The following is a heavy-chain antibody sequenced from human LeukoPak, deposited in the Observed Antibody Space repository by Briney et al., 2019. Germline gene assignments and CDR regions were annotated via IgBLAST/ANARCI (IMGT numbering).Heavy chain of an antibody. CDR1: GYTFAAYY. Sequence: ASVKVSCKASGYTFAAYYMHWVRQAPGQGLEWMGWINSNSGGTYYAQKVQGRFTMSRDTSINTAYMELTNLRSEDTALYYCERVYSPIATEGRSYFDCGGQRSLVTLHS. D-gene: IGHD6-13*01. V-gene: IGHV1-2*02. CDR2: INSNSGGT. CDR3: ERVYSPIATEGRSYFDC. J-gene: IGHJ4*02.